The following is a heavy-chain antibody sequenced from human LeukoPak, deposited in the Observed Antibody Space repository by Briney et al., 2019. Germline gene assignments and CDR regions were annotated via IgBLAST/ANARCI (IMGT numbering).Heavy chain of an antibody. D-gene: IGHD3-10*01. CDR3: ARTYGSGSYYKPIDY. Sequence: SETLSLTCTVSGGSISSSSYYWGWIRQPPGKGLEWIGEINHSGSTNYNPSLKSRVTISVDTSKNQFSLKLSSVTAADTAVYYCARTYGSGSYYKPIDYWGQGTLVTVSS. V-gene: IGHV4-39*07. CDR2: INHSGST. J-gene: IGHJ4*02. CDR1: GGSISSSSYY.